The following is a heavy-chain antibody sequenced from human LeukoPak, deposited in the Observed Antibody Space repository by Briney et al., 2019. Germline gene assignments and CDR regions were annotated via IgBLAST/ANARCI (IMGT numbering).Heavy chain of an antibody. D-gene: IGHD1-14*01. J-gene: IGHJ4*02. CDR3: ARVDRTQTFPFDS. CDR2: INPGGST. CDR1: GGSFSGYY. V-gene: IGHV4-34*01. Sequence: PSETLSLTCAVYGGSFSGYYWSWIRQPPGKGLEWIGEINPGGSTNYIPSLKTRFTISVDTSKNQFSLKLSSVTAADTAVYYCARVDRTQTFPFDSWGQGTLVTVSS.